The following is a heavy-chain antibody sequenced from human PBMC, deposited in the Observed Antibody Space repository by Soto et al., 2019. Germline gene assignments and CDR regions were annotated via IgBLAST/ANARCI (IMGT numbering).Heavy chain of an antibody. J-gene: IGHJ4*02. CDR2: IYSKAGTI. CDR3: ARDIDFDIDY. CDR1: GYIFNNFG. Sequence: QVQLVQSGAEVQKPGASVKVSCKTSGYIFNNFGITWVRHAPGLGLEWLGWIYSKAGTINFAQKFQGRVTMTTDSSTSTAYMVLRSLTFDDSAVYFCARDIDFDIDYWGQGPLVTVS. D-gene: IGHD3-9*01. V-gene: IGHV1-18*01.